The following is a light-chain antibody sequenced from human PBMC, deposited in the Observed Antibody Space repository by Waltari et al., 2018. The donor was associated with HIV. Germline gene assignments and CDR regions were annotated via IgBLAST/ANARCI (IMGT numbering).Light chain of an antibody. Sequence: ETILTQSPGTLSLSPGERATLSCRASQSVSSSHLAWYQQKPGQAPRLLVYDASRRATGIPDRFSGSGSGTDFILTINGLEPEDFAVYYCQQYDNSRWTFGQGTKVEIK. V-gene: IGKV3-20*01. CDR1: QSVSSSH. J-gene: IGKJ1*01. CDR3: QQYDNSRWT. CDR2: DAS.